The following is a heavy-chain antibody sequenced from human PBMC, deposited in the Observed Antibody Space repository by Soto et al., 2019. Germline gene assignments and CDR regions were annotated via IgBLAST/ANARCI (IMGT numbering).Heavy chain of an antibody. J-gene: IGHJ2*01. CDR3: ARGYVPAKARKRVGYFDL. V-gene: IGHV1-8*01. CDR1: GYTFTRFD. D-gene: IGHD2-2*01. Sequence: QVQLVQSGAEVKKPGASVKVSCKASGYTFTRFDINWVRQAAGQGLEWVGWMNPDSGNTGYAQKFQGRVTMTRNTAISTAYMELSSLRSEDTAVFYCARGYVPAKARKRVGYFDLWGRGTLVTVSS. CDR2: MNPDSGNT.